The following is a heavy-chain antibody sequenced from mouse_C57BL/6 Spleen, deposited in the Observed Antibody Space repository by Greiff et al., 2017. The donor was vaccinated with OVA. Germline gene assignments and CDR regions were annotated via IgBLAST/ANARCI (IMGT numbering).Heavy chain of an antibody. J-gene: IGHJ1*03. CDR2: IYPGDGDT. D-gene: IGHD4-1*01. CDR1: GYAFSSSW. Sequence: VQLQQSGPELVKPGASVKISCKASGYAFSSSWMNWVKQRPGKGLEWIGRIYPGDGDTNYNGKFKGKATLTADKSSNTAYMQLSSLTSEDSAVYFCARSNWDGWYFDVWGTGTTVTVSS. CDR3: ARSNWDGWYFDV. V-gene: IGHV1-82*01.